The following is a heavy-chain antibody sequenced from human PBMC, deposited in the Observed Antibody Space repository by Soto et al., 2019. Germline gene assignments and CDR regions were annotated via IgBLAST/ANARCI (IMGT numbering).Heavy chain of an antibody. CDR1: GFTFSSYA. D-gene: IGHD3-9*01. Sequence: GGSLRLSCAASGFTFSSYAMSWVRQAPGKGLEWVSAISGSGGSTYYADSVKGRFTISRDNSKNTLYLQMNSLRAEDTAVYYCAKEWGLRYFDWLPGNHDAFDIWGQGTMVTVSS. CDR2: ISGSGGST. V-gene: IGHV3-23*01. CDR3: AKEWGLRYFDWLPGNHDAFDI. J-gene: IGHJ3*02.